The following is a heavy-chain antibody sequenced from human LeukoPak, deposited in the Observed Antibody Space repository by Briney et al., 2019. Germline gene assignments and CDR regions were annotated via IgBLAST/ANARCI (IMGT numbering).Heavy chain of an antibody. CDR1: GFTFSSYG. Sequence: GGSLRLSCAASGFTFSSYGMHWVRQAPGKGLEWVAFIRYDGSNKYYADSVKGRFTISRDNSKNTLYLQMNSLRAEDTAVYYCAKALIYYYDSSGCAFDIWGQGTMVTVSS. CDR3: AKALIYYYDSSGCAFDI. D-gene: IGHD3-22*01. V-gene: IGHV3-30*02. J-gene: IGHJ3*02. CDR2: IRYDGSNK.